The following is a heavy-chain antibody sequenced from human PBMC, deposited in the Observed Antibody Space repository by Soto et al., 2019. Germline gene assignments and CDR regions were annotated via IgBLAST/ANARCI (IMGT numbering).Heavy chain of an antibody. CDR1: GDSVSSVGFH. D-gene: IGHD3-3*01. V-gene: IGHV4-30-4*01. CDR3: ARAPVGLDTISYFDY. Sequence: SETLSLTCTVSGDSVSSVGFHWAWLRRPPGKGLEWIGYIYNGGSTYYRPSLESRMHMSLGATRNHYSPRLTSVTAADTAVYFCARAPVGLDTISYFDYWGQGKLVTVS. J-gene: IGHJ4*02. CDR2: IYNGGST.